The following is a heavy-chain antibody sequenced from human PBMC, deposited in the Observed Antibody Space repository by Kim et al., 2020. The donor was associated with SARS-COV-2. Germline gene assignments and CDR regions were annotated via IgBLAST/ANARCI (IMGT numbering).Heavy chain of an antibody. V-gene: IGHV3-30*18. Sequence: GGSLRLSCAASGFTFSSYGMHWVRQAPGKGLEWVAVISYDGSNKYYADSVKGRFTISRDNSKNTLYLQMNSLRAEDTAVYYCAKVKWGIAVAGTAFDYWGQGTLVTVSS. CDR1: GFTFSSYG. CDR3: AKVKWGIAVAGTAFDY. CDR2: ISYDGSNK. D-gene: IGHD6-19*01. J-gene: IGHJ4*02.